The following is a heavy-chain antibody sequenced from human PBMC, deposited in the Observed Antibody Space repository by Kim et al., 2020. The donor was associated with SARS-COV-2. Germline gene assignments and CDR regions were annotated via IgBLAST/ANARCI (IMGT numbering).Heavy chain of an antibody. D-gene: IGHD3-10*01. CDR2: IYYSGST. CDR3: ARVGSGKWFGELLHIDY. CDR1: GGSISSGGYY. J-gene: IGHJ4*02. V-gene: IGHV4-31*03. Sequence: SETLSLTCTVSGGSISSGGYYWSWIRQHPGKGLEWIGYIYYSGSTYYNPSLKSRVTISVDTSKNQFSLKLSSVTAADMAVYYCARVGSGKWFGELLHIDYWGQGTLVTVSS.